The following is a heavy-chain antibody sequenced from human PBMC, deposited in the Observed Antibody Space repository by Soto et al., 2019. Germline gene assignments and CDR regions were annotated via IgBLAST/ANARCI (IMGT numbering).Heavy chain of an antibody. Sequence: QVQLQESGPGLVKPSETLSLTCTVSGGSISSYYWSWIRQPPGKGLEWIGFIFYSGSTSYNPSLKIRVTITIVTSEYQISLKLNSVTAADAAVYYYASMIGDPVLSFDSWGQGTLVAVSS. CDR2: IFYSGST. CDR1: GGSISSYY. CDR3: ASMIGDPVLSFDS. J-gene: IGHJ5*01. D-gene: IGHD3-10*02. V-gene: IGHV4-59*01.